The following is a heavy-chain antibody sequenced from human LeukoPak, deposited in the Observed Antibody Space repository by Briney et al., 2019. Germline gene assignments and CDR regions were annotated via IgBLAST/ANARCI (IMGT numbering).Heavy chain of an antibody. D-gene: IGHD2-21*01. V-gene: IGHV3-30*18. CDR1: GFTFSSYA. Sequence: GGSLRLSCAASGFTFSSYAMHWVRQAPGKGLEWVAVISNDGSNKYYADSVKGRFTISRDSSKNTLYLQMNSLRPEDTAVYYCAKVHLYSFTPPFDYWGQGTLVTVSS. CDR2: ISNDGSNK. CDR3: AKVHLYSFTPPFDY. J-gene: IGHJ4*02.